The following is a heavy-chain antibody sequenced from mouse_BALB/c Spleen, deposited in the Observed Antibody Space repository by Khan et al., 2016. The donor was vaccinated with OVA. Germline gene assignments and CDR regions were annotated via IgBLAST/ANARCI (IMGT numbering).Heavy chain of an antibody. CDR2: ISTSGSYT. V-gene: IGHV5-6*01. J-gene: IGHJ4*01. D-gene: IGHD1-1*01. CDR1: GFTFSNYG. Sequence: EVELVESGGDLVKPGGSLKLSCAASGFTFSNYGMSWVRQTPDKRLEWVAIISTSGSYTYYPDSVKGRFTISRDNAKNTLYLQMSSLKSEYTAIYYCARFLYGSSYDYYAMDYWGQGTSVTVSS. CDR3: ARFLYGSSYDYYAMDY.